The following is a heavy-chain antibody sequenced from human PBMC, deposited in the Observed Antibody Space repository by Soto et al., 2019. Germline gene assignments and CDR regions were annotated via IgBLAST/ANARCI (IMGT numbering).Heavy chain of an antibody. CDR3: ESDTERLRRRHHNSVGPGN. V-gene: IGHV3-30*04. Sequence: GSLRLSCAASGFTFNSYAMHWVRQAPGQGLEWVAVISFNGIDTYYADSVKGRVTISRDNSRNTVFLQMTSLRTEDTAVFYCESDTERLRRRHHNSVGPGNWGPGTLVTVSS. CDR2: ISFNGIDT. J-gene: IGHJ4*02. CDR1: GFTFNSYA. D-gene: IGHD6-25*01.